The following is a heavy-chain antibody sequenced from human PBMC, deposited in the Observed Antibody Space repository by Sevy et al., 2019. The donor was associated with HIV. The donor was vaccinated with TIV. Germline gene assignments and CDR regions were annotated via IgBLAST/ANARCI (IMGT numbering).Heavy chain of an antibody. CDR3: AREIAAAGTDAFDI. V-gene: IGHV3-21*01. D-gene: IGHD6-13*01. J-gene: IGHJ3*02. CDR1: GFTFSSYS. Sequence: GGSLRLSCAASGFTFSSYSMNWVRQAPGKGLEWVSSISSSSSYIYYADSVKGRFTISRDNAKNSLYLQMNSLRAEDTAEYYCAREIAAAGTDAFDIWGQGTMVTVSS. CDR2: ISSSSSYI.